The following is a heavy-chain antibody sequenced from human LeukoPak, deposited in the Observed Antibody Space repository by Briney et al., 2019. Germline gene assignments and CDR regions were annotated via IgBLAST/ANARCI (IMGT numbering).Heavy chain of an antibody. D-gene: IGHD6-13*01. V-gene: IGHV4-39*02. CDR3: ARDKGYSSSWSSKYNWFDP. Sequence: PSETLSLTCTVSSGTISSSSYFWGWIRQPPGNGLEWIGNIYYTGSTHYNPSLKSRLTISVDTSKNQFSLKLSSVTAADTAVYYCARDKGYSSSWSSKYNWFDPWGQGTLVTVSS. J-gene: IGHJ5*02. CDR1: SGTISSSSYF. CDR2: IYYTGST.